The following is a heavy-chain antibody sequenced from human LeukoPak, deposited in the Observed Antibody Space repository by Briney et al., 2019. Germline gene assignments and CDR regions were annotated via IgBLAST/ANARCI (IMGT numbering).Heavy chain of an antibody. CDR3: ARGGLLLKQQREYNWFDP. CDR2: INHSGST. D-gene: IGHD6-13*01. Sequence: SETLSLTCAVYGGSFSGYYWSWIRQPPGKGLEWIGEINHSGSTNYNPSLKSRVTISVDTSKNQFSLKLSSVTAADTAVYYCARGGLLLKQQREYNWFDPWGQGTLVTVSS. CDR1: GGSFSGYY. V-gene: IGHV4-34*01. J-gene: IGHJ5*02.